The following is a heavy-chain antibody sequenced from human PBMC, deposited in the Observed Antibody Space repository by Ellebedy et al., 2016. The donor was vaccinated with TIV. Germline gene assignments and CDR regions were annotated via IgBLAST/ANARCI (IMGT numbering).Heavy chain of an antibody. CDR3: ARVYYYDSSGYYFAFDI. CDR1: GCTFTSYY. CDR2: INPSGGST. D-gene: IGHD3-22*01. J-gene: IGHJ3*02. Sequence: ASVKVSCXASGCTFTSYYMHWVRQAPGQGLEWMGIINPSGGSTSYAQKFQGRVTMTRDTSTSTVYMELSRLRSDDTAVYYCARVYYYDSSGYYFAFDIWGQGTMVTVSS. V-gene: IGHV1-46*01.